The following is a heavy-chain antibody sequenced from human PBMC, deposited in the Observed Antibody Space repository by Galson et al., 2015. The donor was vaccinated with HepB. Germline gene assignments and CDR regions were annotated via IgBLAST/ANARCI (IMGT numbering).Heavy chain of an antibody. CDR2: INTNTGNP. CDR1: GYTFTSYA. D-gene: IGHD3-16*02. V-gene: IGHV7-4-1*02. CDR3: ARGRNDYIWGSCRPNGY. Sequence: SVKVSCKASGYTFTSYAMNWVRQAPGQGLEWMGWINTNTGNPTYAQGFTGRFVFSLDTSVSTAYLQISSLKAEDTAVYYCARGRNDYIWGSCRPNGYWGQGTLVTVSS. J-gene: IGHJ4*02.